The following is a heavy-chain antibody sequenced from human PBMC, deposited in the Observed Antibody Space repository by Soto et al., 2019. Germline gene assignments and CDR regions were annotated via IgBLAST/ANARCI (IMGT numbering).Heavy chain of an antibody. J-gene: IGHJ4*02. CDR2: IDPSDSQT. Sequence: GESLKISCKGSGYSFTGYWITWVRQKPGKGLEWMGRIDPSDSQTYYSPSFRGHVTISATKSITTVFLQWSSLRASDTAMYYCARQIYDSDTGPNFQYYFDSWGQGTPVTVSS. D-gene: IGHD3-22*01. CDR1: GYSFTGYW. CDR3: ARQIYDSDTGPNFQYYFDS. V-gene: IGHV5-10-1*01.